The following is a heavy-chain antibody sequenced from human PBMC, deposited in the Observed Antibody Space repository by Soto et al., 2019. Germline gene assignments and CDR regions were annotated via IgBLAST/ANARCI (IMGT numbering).Heavy chain of an antibody. V-gene: IGHV3-30*18. CDR2: ISYDGSNK. CDR3: AKDRIAARPMGYYGMDV. J-gene: IGHJ6*02. CDR1: GFTFSSYG. D-gene: IGHD6-6*01. Sequence: PVGSLRLSCAASGFTFSSYGMHWVRQAPGKGLEWVAVISYDGSNKYYADSVKGRFTISRDNSKNTLYLQMNSLRAEDTAVYYCAKDRIAARPMGYYGMDVWGQGTTVTVSS.